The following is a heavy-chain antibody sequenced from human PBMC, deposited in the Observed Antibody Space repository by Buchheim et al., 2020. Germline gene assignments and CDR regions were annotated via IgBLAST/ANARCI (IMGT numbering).Heavy chain of an antibody. J-gene: IGHJ3*02. Sequence: QVQLVESGGGVVQPGRSLRLSCAASGFTFSSYGMHWVRQAPGKGLEWVAVISYDGSNKYYADSVKGRFTISRDNSKNTLYLQMNSLRAEDTAVYYCAKVHWKAVKDAFDIWGQGT. CDR3: AKVHWKAVKDAFDI. CDR2: ISYDGSNK. V-gene: IGHV3-30*18. D-gene: IGHD1-1*01. CDR1: GFTFSSYG.